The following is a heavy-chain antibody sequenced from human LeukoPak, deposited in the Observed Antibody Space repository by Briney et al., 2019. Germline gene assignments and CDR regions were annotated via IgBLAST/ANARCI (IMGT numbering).Heavy chain of an antibody. Sequence: SVKVSCKASGGTFSSYAISWVRQAPGQGLEWMGEIIPIFGTANYAQKFQGRVTITADESTSTAYMELSSLRSEDTAVYYCARGYGGAMLNYFDYWGQGTLVTVSS. CDR1: GGTFSSYA. J-gene: IGHJ4*02. CDR2: IIPIFGTA. CDR3: ARGYGGAMLNYFDY. V-gene: IGHV1-69*13. D-gene: IGHD3-16*01.